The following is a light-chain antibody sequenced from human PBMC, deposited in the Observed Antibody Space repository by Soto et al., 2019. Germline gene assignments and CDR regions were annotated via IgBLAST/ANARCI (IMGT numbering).Light chain of an antibody. CDR2: LEGSGSY. CDR3: ETWDSNPRV. CDR1: SGHSSYI. Sequence: QPVLTQSSSASASLGSSVKLTCTLSSGHSSYIIAWHQQQPGKAPRYLMKLEGSGSYNKGSGVPDRFSGSSSGADRYLTISSLQFEAAADYYCETWDSNPRVFGGGTKLTLL. J-gene: IGLJ3*02. V-gene: IGLV4-60*02.